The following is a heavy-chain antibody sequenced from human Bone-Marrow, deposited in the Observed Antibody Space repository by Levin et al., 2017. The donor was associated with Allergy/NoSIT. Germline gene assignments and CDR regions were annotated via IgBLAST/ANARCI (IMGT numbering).Heavy chain of an antibody. J-gene: IGHJ5*02. V-gene: IGHV3-23*01. CDR2: IIGTGGNT. CDR3: TKARETTNGMLDL. D-gene: IGHD4-17*01. CDR1: GFTFGSHT. Sequence: GGSLRLSCAASGFTFGSHTMNWVRQAPGMGLEWVSGIIGTGGNTYYADAVKDRFTISRDNSKNMVFLQMNSLTAEDTAVYYCTKARETTNGMLDLWGQGTLAVVSS.